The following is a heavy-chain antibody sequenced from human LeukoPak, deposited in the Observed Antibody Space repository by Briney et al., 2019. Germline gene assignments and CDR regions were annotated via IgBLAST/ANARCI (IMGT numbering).Heavy chain of an antibody. Sequence: SETLSLTCTVSGGSISSSSYYWGWIRQPPGKGLEWIGRIYTSGSTNYNPSLKSRVTMSVDTSKNQFSLKLSSVTAADTAVYYCARGRRDSSGYYAGFDYWGQGTLVTVSS. CDR3: ARGRRDSSGYYAGFDY. J-gene: IGHJ4*02. CDR2: IYTSGST. V-gene: IGHV4-39*07. D-gene: IGHD3-22*01. CDR1: GGSISSSSYY.